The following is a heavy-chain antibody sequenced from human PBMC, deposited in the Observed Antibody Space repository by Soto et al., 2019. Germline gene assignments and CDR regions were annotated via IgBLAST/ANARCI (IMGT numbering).Heavy chain of an antibody. J-gene: IGHJ4*02. CDR3: ARGGRGTLGKRAIPPPFEF. D-gene: IGHD7-27*01. CDR2: ITHSGST. V-gene: IGHV4-34*01. CDR1: GGSFLGYY. Sequence: SETLSLTCGVDGGSFLGYYWTWIRQPPGKGLEWIGEITHSGSTNYNPSLKSRVTISVDTAKNQFSLKLTSVTVVDTAVYYCARGGRGTLGKRAIPPPFEFWGKGTLVTVSS.